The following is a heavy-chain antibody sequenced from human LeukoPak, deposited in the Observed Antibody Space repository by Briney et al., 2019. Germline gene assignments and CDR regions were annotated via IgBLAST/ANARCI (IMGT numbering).Heavy chain of an antibody. J-gene: IGHJ5*02. Sequence: GGSLRLSCAASGFTFSSYAMSWVRQAPGKGLEWVSAISGSGGSTYYADSVKGRFTISRDNSKNTLYLQMNSLRSEDAAVYYCARDGVGIGYNWFDPWGQGTLVTVSS. CDR1: GFTFSSYA. D-gene: IGHD2-21*01. CDR3: ARDGVGIGYNWFDP. V-gene: IGHV3-23*01. CDR2: ISGSGGST.